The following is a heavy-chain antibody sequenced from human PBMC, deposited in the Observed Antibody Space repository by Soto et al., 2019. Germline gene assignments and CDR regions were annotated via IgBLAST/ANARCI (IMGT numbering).Heavy chain of an antibody. J-gene: IGHJ5*02. CDR2: IIPIFGTA. V-gene: IGHV1-69*13. CDR1: GGTFSSYA. Sequence: SVKVSCKASGGTFSSYAISWVRQAPGQGPEWMGGIIPIFGTANYAQKFQGRVTITADESTSTAYMELSSLRSEDTAVYYCAREGLRYFDWLLPDPSHWFDPWGQGTLVTVSS. CDR3: AREGLRYFDWLLPDPSHWFDP. D-gene: IGHD3-9*01.